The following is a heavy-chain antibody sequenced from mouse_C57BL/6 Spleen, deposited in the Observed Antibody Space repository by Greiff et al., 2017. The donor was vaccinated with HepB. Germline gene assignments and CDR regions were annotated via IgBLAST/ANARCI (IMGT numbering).Heavy chain of an antibody. CDR1: GFTFSSYA. J-gene: IGHJ2*01. CDR3: ARDTLYGSSWFDY. D-gene: IGHD1-1*01. CDR2: ISDGGSYT. V-gene: IGHV5-4*01. Sequence: EVKLVESGGGLVKPGGSLKLSCAASGFTFSSYAMSWVRQTPEKRLEWVATISDGGSYTYYPDNVKGRFTISRDNAKNNLYLQMSHLKSEDTAMYYCARDTLYGSSWFDYWGQGTTLTVSS.